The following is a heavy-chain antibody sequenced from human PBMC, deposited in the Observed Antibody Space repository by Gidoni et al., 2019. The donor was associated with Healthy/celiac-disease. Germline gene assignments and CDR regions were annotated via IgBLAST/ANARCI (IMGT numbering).Heavy chain of an antibody. CDR3: ARVANLRGASPFDY. V-gene: IGHV3-33*01. J-gene: IGHJ4*02. Sequence: QVQLVESGGGVVQPGRSLRLSCAASGFTFSSYGMHWVGQAPGKGLEWVAVIWYDGSNKYYADSVKGRFTISRDNSKNTLYLQMNSLRAEDTAVYYCARVANLRGASPFDYWGQGTLVTVSS. D-gene: IGHD3-10*01. CDR2: IWYDGSNK. CDR1: GFTFSSYG.